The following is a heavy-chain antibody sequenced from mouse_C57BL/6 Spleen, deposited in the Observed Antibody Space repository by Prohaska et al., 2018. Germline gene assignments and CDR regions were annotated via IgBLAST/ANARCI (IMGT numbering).Heavy chain of an antibody. CDR2: INPNNGGT. J-gene: IGHJ3*01. Sequence: EVQLQQSGPELVKPGASVKISCKASGYTFTDYYMNWVKQSHGKSLEWIGDINPNNGGTSYNQKFKGKATLTVDKSSSTAYMELRSLTSEDSAVYYCARGGGPFAWFAYWGQGTLVTVSA. CDR1: GYTFTDYY. V-gene: IGHV1-26*01. CDR3: ARGGGPFAWFAY.